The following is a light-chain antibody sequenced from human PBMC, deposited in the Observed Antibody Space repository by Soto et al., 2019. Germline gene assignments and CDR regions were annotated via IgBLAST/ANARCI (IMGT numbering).Light chain of an antibody. J-gene: IGLJ3*02. Sequence: QSALTQPASVSGSPGQSIAISGTGTSSDIGAYNYVSWYQQHPGKAPKLLIYEVSTRPSGVSDRFSGSKSGNTASLTISGLQAEDEADYYCSSFATTSTLLFGGGTTLTVL. CDR2: EVS. V-gene: IGLV2-14*01. CDR1: SSDIGAYNY. CDR3: SSFATTSTLL.